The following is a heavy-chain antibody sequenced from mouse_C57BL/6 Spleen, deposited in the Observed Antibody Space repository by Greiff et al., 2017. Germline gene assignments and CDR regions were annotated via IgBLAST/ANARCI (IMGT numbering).Heavy chain of an antibody. J-gene: IGHJ1*03. CDR1: GYTFTSYW. D-gene: IGHD2-1*01. Sequence: VQLQQSGAELVKPGASVKLSCKASGYTFTSYWMQWVKQRPGQGLEWIGDIAPSDSYTNYNQKFKGTSTLTVDTSSSTAYMQLSSLTSEDSAVYYCARTGCYGNHEGYFDVWGTGTTVTVSS. V-gene: IGHV1-50*01. CDR2: IAPSDSYT. CDR3: ARTGCYGNHEGYFDV.